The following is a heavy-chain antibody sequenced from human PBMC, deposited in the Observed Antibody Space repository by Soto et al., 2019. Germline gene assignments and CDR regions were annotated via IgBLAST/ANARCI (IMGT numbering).Heavy chain of an antibody. J-gene: IGHJ6*02. V-gene: IGHV1-69*13. CDR3: ARAPYAGSSSVYYYYGMDV. D-gene: IGHD6-6*01. CDR2: IIPIFGTA. CDR1: GGTFSSYA. Sequence: SVTVSCQASGGTFSSYAISWVRQAPGQGLEWMGGIIPIFGTANYAQKFQGRVTITADESTSTAYMELSSLRSEDTAVYYCARAPYAGSSSVYYYYGMDVWGQGTTVTVSS.